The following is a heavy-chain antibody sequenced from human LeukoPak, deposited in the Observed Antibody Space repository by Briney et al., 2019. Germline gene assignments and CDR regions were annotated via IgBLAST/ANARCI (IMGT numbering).Heavy chain of an antibody. J-gene: IGHJ3*02. CDR2: IIPIFGTA. CDR3: ARVNEGPDAFDI. Sequence: SVKVSCKASGGTFSNYAISWVRQAPGQGLEWMGGIIPIFGTANYAQKFQGRVTITADESTSTAYMELSSLRSEDTAVYYCARVNEGPDAFDIWGQGTMVTVSS. V-gene: IGHV1-69*13. CDR1: GGTFSNYA.